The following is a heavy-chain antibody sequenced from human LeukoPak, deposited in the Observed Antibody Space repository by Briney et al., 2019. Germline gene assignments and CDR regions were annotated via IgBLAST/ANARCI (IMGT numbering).Heavy chain of an antibody. CDR2: ISSRSNYI. J-gene: IGHJ4*02. Sequence: GGSLRLSCAASGFTFSSYSMNWVRQAPGKGLEWVSSISSRSNYIYYADSVKGRFTISRDNAKNSLYLQMNSLRAEDTAFYYCARVSLPHPVMITFGGVIAYFDYWGQGTLVTVSS. CDR1: GFTFSSYS. CDR3: ARVSLPHPVMITFGGVIAYFDY. V-gene: IGHV3-21*01. D-gene: IGHD3-16*02.